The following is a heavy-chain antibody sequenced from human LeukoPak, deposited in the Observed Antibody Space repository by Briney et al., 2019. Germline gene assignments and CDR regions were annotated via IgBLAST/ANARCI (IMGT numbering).Heavy chain of an antibody. D-gene: IGHD4-17*01. V-gene: IGHV4-61*05. Sequence: PSETLSLTCTVSGGSIGNSSYYWGWIRQPPGKGLEWIGYIYYSGSTKYNPSLKSRVTISVDTSKNQFSLKLSSVTAADTAVYYCARTDYGDYNWFDPWGQGTLVTVSS. CDR2: IYYSGST. CDR1: GGSIGNSSYY. CDR3: ARTDYGDYNWFDP. J-gene: IGHJ5*02.